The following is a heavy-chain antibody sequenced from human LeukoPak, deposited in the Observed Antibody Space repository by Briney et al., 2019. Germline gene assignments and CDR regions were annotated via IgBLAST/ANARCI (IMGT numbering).Heavy chain of an antibody. CDR2: ISAYHGNS. CDR1: RYTFISYV. Sequence: GASVKDSRKASRYTFISYVISWVRQAPGQGLEWMGWISAYHGNSNYGQKLQGRVTMTTDTSTSTAYMELRSLRSDDTAVYYCARVAAPGWGYFAWVLYYFDYWGQGTLVTVSS. J-gene: IGHJ4*02. D-gene: IGHD3-9*01. V-gene: IGHV1-18*01. CDR3: ARVAAPGWGYFAWVLYYFDY.